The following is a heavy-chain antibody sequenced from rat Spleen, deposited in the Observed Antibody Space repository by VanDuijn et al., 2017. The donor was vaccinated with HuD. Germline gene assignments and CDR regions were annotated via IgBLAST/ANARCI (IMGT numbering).Heavy chain of an antibody. CDR2: ISYDGSTP. Sequence: EVQLVESGGGLVQPGRSLKLSCVASGFTFTNYDMVWVRQAPTKGLKWVASISYDGSTPYYRDSVKGRFTISRDNAKSTLYLQMDSLRPEDTATYYCARPPGALDYWGQGVMVTVSS. D-gene: IGHD1-4*01. J-gene: IGHJ2*01. V-gene: IGHV5-29*01. CDR1: GFTFTNYD. CDR3: ARPPGALDY.